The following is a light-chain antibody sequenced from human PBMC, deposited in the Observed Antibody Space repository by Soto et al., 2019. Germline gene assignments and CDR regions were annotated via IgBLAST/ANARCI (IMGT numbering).Light chain of an antibody. Sequence: AVVTQPPSVSGAPGQRVTISCTGSSSNIGAGYDVHWYQQLPETAPKLLIYGNSNRPSGVPDRFSGSKSGTSASLAITGLQAEDEADYYCQSYDTSLSALVFGGGTKLTVL. V-gene: IGLV1-40*01. CDR2: GNS. J-gene: IGLJ3*02. CDR1: SSNIGAGYD. CDR3: QSYDTSLSALV.